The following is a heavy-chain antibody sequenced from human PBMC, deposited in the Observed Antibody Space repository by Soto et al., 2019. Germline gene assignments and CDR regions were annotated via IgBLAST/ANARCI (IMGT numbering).Heavy chain of an antibody. CDR2: IYWDDDK. V-gene: IGHV2-5*02. Sequence: SGPTLVNPTQTLTLTCTFSGFSLSTSGVGVGWIRQPPGKALEWLALIYWDDDKRYSPSLKSRLTITKDTSKNHVVLTMTNMDPVDTATYYCARQIVVVVAATLRPGEVDYWGQ. J-gene: IGHJ4*02. CDR3: ARQIVVVVAATLRPGEVDY. D-gene: IGHD2-15*01. CDR1: GFSLSTSGVG.